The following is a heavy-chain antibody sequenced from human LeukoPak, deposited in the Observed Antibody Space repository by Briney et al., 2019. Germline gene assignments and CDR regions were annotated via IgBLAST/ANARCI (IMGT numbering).Heavy chain of an antibody. J-gene: IGHJ4*02. Sequence: GGSLRLSCTASGFTFGEDAWSWFRQAPGKGLEWVSAIGGSSGSTNYADSVKGRFTISRDSSKNTVYLQMNSLRAEDTAVYYCAKDRCSTTSCYLLDYWGQGTLVTVSS. CDR1: GFTFGEDA. D-gene: IGHD2-2*01. V-gene: IGHV3-23*01. CDR2: IGGSSGST. CDR3: AKDRCSTTSCYLLDY.